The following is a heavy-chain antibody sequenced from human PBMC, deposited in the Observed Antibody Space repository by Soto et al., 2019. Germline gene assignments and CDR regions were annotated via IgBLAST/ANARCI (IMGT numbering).Heavy chain of an antibody. Sequence: GGSLSLSCAASGFTFSSYAMHWVRQAPGKGLEWVAVISYDGSNKYYADSVKGRFTISRDNSKNTLYLQMNSLRAEDTAVYYCARDMVFELQQLGSLDYWGQGTLVTVSS. V-gene: IGHV3-30-3*01. CDR2: ISYDGSNK. D-gene: IGHD6-13*01. J-gene: IGHJ4*02. CDR3: ARDMVFELQQLGSLDY. CDR1: GFTFSSYA.